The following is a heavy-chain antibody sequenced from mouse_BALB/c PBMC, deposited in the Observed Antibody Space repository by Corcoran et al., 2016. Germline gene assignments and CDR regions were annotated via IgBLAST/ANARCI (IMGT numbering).Heavy chain of an antibody. J-gene: IGHJ4*01. CDR3: AKGDDYDVYYAMDY. D-gene: IGHD2-4*01. V-gene: IGHV1S34*01. CDR1: GYSFTGHY. Sequence: LVKTGASGKISCKASGYSFTGHYMQWVKQSHGKSLEWIGYISCYNGVTIYNQKFKDKATFTVDTSSNTAYMQFNSLTSEDSAVYYCAKGDDYDVYYAMDYWGQGTSVTVSS. CDR2: ISCYNGVT.